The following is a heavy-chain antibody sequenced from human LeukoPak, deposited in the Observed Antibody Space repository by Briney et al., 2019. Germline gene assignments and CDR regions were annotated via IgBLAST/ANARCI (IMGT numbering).Heavy chain of an antibody. CDR2: IYYSGST. V-gene: IGHV4-39*01. Sequence: SETLSLTCAVSGGSISSTSYYWAWIRQPPGKGLEWIGTIYYSGSTYQNPSLKSRVTMSVDTSRNQFSLKLSSVDAADTAVYYCAKAGVRYFDSSGLYAFDSWGQGTTVTVSS. CDR1: GGSISSTSYY. J-gene: IGHJ3*01. CDR3: AKAGVRYFDSSGLYAFDS. D-gene: IGHD3-22*01.